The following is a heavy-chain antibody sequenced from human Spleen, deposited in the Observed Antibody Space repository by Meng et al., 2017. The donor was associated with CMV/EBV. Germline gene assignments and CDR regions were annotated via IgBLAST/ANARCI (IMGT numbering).Heavy chain of an antibody. CDR1: GNTFTNYV. Sequence: SGNTFTNYVLPWVRQAPGQRLEWMGLVSVVNGNTRYSQTFQGRFTISRDTSSTSSTTAYMELSSLTSEDTAVYYCATEDWGSGYLDLWGRGALVTVSS. CDR2: VSVVNGNT. V-gene: IGHV1-3*01. D-gene: IGHD3-16*01. CDR3: ATEDWGSGYLDL. J-gene: IGHJ2*01.